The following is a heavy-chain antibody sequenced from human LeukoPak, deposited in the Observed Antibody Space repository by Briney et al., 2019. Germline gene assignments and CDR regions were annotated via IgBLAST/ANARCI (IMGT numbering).Heavy chain of an antibody. Sequence: GGSLRLSCAASGFTFSSYWMHWVRQAPGKGLVWVSRINSDGSSTSYADSVKGRFTISRDNAKNTLYLQMNSLRAEDTAVYYCARGPLGYCSVTSCQFDYWGQGTLVTVSS. CDR3: ARGPLGYCSVTSCQFDY. J-gene: IGHJ4*02. V-gene: IGHV3-74*01. CDR1: GFTFSSYW. D-gene: IGHD2-2*01. CDR2: INSDGSST.